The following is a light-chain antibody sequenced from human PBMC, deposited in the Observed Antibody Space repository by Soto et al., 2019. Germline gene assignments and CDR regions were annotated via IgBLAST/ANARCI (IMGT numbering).Light chain of an antibody. CDR1: QSVVTNS. CDR3: HQYGSARWT. Sequence: IVLTQSPGTLSLSPAERATLSSGASQSVVTNSLAWYQQKPGQAPRLIIYGASNRATRIPDSFSGRGSGTDFTLTISRLEPEDGAVYYCHQYGSARWTFGQGTKVDIK. V-gene: IGKV3-20*01. J-gene: IGKJ1*01. CDR2: GAS.